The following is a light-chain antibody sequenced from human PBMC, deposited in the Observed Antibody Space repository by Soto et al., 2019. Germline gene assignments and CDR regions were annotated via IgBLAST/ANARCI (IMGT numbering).Light chain of an antibody. CDR2: LVS. V-gene: IGKV2-28*01. CDR3: MQALQTPLT. Sequence: EILLTQSTISLPVTPGEPASISCMSRQSLLHSSGYNYVDWYLQKPGQSPQLLIYLVSNRASGVPERFSGSGSGTDFTLKISRVEAEDVGHYYCMQALQTPLTVGQGTRLEIK. CDR1: QSLLHSSGYNY. J-gene: IGKJ5*01.